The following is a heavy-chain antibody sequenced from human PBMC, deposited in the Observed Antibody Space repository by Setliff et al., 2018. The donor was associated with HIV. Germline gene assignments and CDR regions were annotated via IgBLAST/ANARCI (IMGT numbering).Heavy chain of an antibody. CDR3: AGGIVAVASGYYYFEH. D-gene: IGHD3-3*01. V-gene: IGHV4-39*01. Sequence: PSETLSLNCTVSGGSLNSTSYYWGWIRQPPGNGLEWLGSIYHTGSTYYTPSLKSRVTNSVDTSKNQFSLRLSSVAAGYTAVYYGAGGIVAVASGYYYFEHWGQGTLVTVSS. J-gene: IGHJ4*02. CDR1: GGSLNSTSYY. CDR2: IYHTGST.